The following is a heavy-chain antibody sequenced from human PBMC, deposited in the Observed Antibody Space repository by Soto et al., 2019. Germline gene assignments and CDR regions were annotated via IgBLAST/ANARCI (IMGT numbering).Heavy chain of an antibody. D-gene: IGHD5-18*01. V-gene: IGHV6-1*01. Sequence: SQTLSLTCAISGDSVSSNSAAWNWVRLSPSRGLEWLGRTYYRSKWYNEYAVSVKSRITINPDTSKNQFSLQLNSVTPEDTAVYYCTSGNGYNYNSYYFDYWGQGILVTVS. CDR1: GDSVSSNSAA. CDR2: TYYRSKWYN. J-gene: IGHJ4*02. CDR3: TSGNGYNYNSYYFDY.